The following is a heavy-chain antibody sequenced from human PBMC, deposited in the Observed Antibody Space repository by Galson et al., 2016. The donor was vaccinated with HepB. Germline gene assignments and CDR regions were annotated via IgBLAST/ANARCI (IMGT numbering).Heavy chain of an antibody. CDR3: ARHIGGRGYFDY. V-gene: IGHV3-74*01. CDR2: IHSDGSIT. CDR1: GFTVSNNW. Sequence: SLRLSCAASGFTVSNNWVHWVRQAPGKGLMWVSRIHSDGSITNYADSVKGRFTISTDNAKNTVYLQMSSLRGEDTAVYYCARHIGGRGYFDYWGQGTLVTVSS. D-gene: IGHD2-21*01. J-gene: IGHJ4*02.